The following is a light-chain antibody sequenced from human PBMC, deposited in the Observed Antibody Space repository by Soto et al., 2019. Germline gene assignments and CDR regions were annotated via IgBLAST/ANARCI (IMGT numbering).Light chain of an antibody. CDR1: SSDVGGFSY. J-gene: IGLJ1*01. CDR2: DVS. V-gene: IGLV2-11*01. Sequence: QSVLTQPRSVSGSPGQSVTISCTGTSSDVGGFSYVSWYQQYPGKAPTLILYDVSQRPSGVPDRFSGSKSGNTASLTISGLLAEDEAVFYCCSYSGRYTSVFGTGTKVTVL. CDR3: CSYSGRYTSV.